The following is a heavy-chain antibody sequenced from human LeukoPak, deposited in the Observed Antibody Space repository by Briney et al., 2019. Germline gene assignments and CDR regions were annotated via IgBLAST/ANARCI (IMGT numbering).Heavy chain of an antibody. D-gene: IGHD3-22*01. CDR3: ARARCDTCGYGS. V-gene: IGHV3-66*02. CDR2: IYDGGHT. CDR1: GFAVSNNH. Sequence: GGSLRLSCAASGFAVSNNHMSWVRQAPGKGLEWVAVIYDGGHTDYADSVKGRFTISRDSSKNTLYLQMNSLRPEDTAEYYCARARCDTCGYGSWGQGTLVTVSS. J-gene: IGHJ5*02.